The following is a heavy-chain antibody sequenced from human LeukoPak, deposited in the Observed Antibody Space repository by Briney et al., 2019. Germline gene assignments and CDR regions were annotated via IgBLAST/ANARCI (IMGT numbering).Heavy chain of an antibody. J-gene: IGHJ4*02. D-gene: IGHD1-26*01. Sequence: GVSLRLSCAASGFTFSGSAMHWVRQASGKGLEWVGRIRSKANSYATAYAASVKGRFTISRDDSKNTAYLQMNSLKTEDTAVYYCTRLVVGATMGDDYWGQGTLVTVSS. CDR3: TRLVVGATMGDDY. V-gene: IGHV3-73*01. CDR1: GFTFSGSA. CDR2: IRSKANSYAT.